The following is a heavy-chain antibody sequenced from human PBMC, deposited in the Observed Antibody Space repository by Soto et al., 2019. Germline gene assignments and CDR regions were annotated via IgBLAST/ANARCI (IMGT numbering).Heavy chain of an antibody. D-gene: IGHD5-18*01. Sequence: VQLWESGGGLVQPGGSLRLSCAASGFTFSNYAMAWVRQAPGKGLEWVSAISAGGGSTYYADSVKGRFTISRDNSKNTLYLQMNSLRAEDAAVYFCAKGDSSTRGYRFSWGQETLVTVSS. CDR3: AKGDSSTRGYRFS. CDR1: GFTFSNYA. J-gene: IGHJ5*02. V-gene: IGHV3-23*01. CDR2: ISAGGGST.